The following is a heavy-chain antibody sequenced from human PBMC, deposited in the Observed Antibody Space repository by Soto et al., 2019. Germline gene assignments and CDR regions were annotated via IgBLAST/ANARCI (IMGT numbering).Heavy chain of an antibody. J-gene: IGHJ4*02. CDR1: GFIFGDAW. CDR2: VTRKSDGETT. Sequence: GESLKISCAGSGFIFGDAWLSWVRQAPGKGLEWVARVTRKSDGETTDYAAPVTGRFTISRDASKPTVYLQMNSLKIDDTGIYYCVAGSPFEYWGQGTLVTVSS. V-gene: IGHV3-15*05. CDR3: VAGSPFEY. D-gene: IGHD1-26*01.